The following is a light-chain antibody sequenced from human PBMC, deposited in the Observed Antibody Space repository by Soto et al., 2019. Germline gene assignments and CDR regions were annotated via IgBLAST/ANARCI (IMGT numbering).Light chain of an antibody. CDR1: QNVRSY. CDR2: ETS. Sequence: DLQMTHSPSSLSASVGDRVTIACRASQNVRSYLNWYQQRPGKAPKLLISETSTLESGVPSKFSGTGYGTDFTLTISSLQPEDFATYYCQQTFSIPRTFGPGTKVDIK. V-gene: IGKV1-39*01. J-gene: IGKJ3*01. CDR3: QQTFSIPRT.